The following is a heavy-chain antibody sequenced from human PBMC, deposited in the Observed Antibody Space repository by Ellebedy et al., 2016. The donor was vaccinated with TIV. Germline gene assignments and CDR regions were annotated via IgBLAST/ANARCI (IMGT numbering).Heavy chain of an antibody. CDR2: IFSGGST. CDR3: ARGLSSWYDYFYYYMDV. D-gene: IGHD6-13*01. Sequence: SETLSLTXTVSGGSANSGDFYWSWIRQPATKRLEWIGRIFSGGSTNYNPSLNSRVSMSLDTAKSQFSLNLSSVTAADTAVYYCARGLSSWYDYFYYYMDVWGEGTTVTVAS. CDR1: GGSANSGDFY. V-gene: IGHV4-61*02. J-gene: IGHJ6*03.